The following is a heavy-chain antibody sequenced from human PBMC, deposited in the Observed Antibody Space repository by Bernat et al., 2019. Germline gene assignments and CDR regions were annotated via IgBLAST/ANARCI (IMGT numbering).Heavy chain of an antibody. CDR1: GFTVSGNY. D-gene: IGHD3-9*01. V-gene: IGHV3-66*01. CDR3: ASAITTISD. J-gene: IGHJ4*02. CDR2: IYSGGST. Sequence: EVQLVESGGGVVQPGGSLRLSCAASGFTVSGNYMTWVRQAPGKGLEWVSSIYSGGSTYYADSVKGRITICRDNSENKLYPQMNSLGAEDTAVYYCASAITTISDWGQGTLVTVSS.